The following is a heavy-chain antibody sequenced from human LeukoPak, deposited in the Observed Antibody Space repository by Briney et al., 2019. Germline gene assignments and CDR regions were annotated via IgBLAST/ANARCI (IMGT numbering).Heavy chain of an antibody. J-gene: IGHJ5*02. Sequence: GGSLRLSCAASGFTFSSYSMNWVRQAPGKGLEWVSYISSSSSTIYYADSVKGRFTISRDNAKNSLYLQMNSLRAEDTAVYYCARGGGKRPFSNWFDPWGQGTLVTVSS. CDR1: GFTFSSYS. CDR2: ISSSSSTI. V-gene: IGHV3-48*04. CDR3: ARGGGKRPFSNWFDP. D-gene: IGHD4-23*01.